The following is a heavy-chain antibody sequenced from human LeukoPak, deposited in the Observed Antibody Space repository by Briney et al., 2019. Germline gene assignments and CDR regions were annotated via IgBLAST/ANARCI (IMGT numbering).Heavy chain of an antibody. CDR3: ARAGSDYVEGEY. Sequence: PGGSLRLSCAASGFSFSIYAMHWVRQAPGKGLEWVANINKVGSDKAYADSVRGRFTISRENAENSLFLQMSSLRAEDTAVYSCARAGSDYVEGEYWGQGTLVTVSS. J-gene: IGHJ4*02. CDR1: GFSFSIYA. CDR2: INKVGSDK. D-gene: IGHD3-10*02. V-gene: IGHV3-7*04.